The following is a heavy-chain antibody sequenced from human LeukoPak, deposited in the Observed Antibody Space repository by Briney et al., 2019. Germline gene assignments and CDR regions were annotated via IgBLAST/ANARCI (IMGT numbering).Heavy chain of an antibody. D-gene: IGHD3-22*01. CDR1: GSTFSSYA. CDR2: IIPILGIA. CDR3: ARESTYYYDSSGYYYYFDY. Sequence: SVKVSCKASGSTFSSYAISWVRQAPGQGLEWMGRIIPILGIANYAQKFQGRVTITADKSTSTAYMELSSLRSEDTAVYYCARESTYYYDSSGYYYYFDYWGQGTLVTVSS. V-gene: IGHV1-69*04. J-gene: IGHJ4*02.